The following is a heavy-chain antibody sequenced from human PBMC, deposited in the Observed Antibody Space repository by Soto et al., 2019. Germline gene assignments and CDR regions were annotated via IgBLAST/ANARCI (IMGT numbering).Heavy chain of an antibody. CDR1: GFTFSIYT. CDR2: ISSDGSIK. J-gene: IGHJ4*02. D-gene: IGHD1-20*01. V-gene: IGHV3-30*04. Sequence: GGSLRLSCAVSGFTFSIYTMHWVRQAPGKGLEWVALISSDGSIKYYADSVKGRFTISRDNSENTVYLQMNSLRPEDTAVYYCARDNWNDETLFDYWGQGTLVTV. CDR3: ARDNWNDETLFDY.